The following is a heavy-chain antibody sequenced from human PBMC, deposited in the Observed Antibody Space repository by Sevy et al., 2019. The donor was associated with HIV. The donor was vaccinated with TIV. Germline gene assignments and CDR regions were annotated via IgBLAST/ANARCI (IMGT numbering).Heavy chain of an antibody. CDR2: IYYSGST. CDR3: ARGVQGYYDSSGYRFVDY. CDR1: GGSISSYY. D-gene: IGHD3-22*01. V-gene: IGHV4-59*01. Sequence: SETLSLTCTVSGGSISSYYWSWIRQPPGKGLEWIGYIYYSGSTNYNPSLKSRVTISVDTSKNQFSLKLSSVTAADSAVYYCARGVQGYYDSSGYRFVDYWGQGTLVTVSS. J-gene: IGHJ4*02.